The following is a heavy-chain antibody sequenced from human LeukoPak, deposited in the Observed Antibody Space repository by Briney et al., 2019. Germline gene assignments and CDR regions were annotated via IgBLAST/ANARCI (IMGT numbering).Heavy chain of an antibody. J-gene: IGHJ4*02. D-gene: IGHD1-26*01. CDR1: GFTFSSYW. Sequence: PGGSLRLSCAVSGFTFSSYWMTWARQVPGKGLEWVANINRDGSEKHYVESVKGRFTISRDNARNSLYLQIDSLRVDDTAVYYCARVGAWELQRVFENWGQGTLVTVSS. CDR2: INRDGSEK. CDR3: ARVGAWELQRVFEN. V-gene: IGHV3-7*01.